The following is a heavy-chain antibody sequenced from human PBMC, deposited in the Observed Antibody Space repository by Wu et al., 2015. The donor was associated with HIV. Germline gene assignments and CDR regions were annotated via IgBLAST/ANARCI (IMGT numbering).Heavy chain of an antibody. CDR3: ARGPLINHGFWSAVFDY. CDR2: INPNSGGT. CDR1: GYRFTSHG. D-gene: IGHD3-3*01. J-gene: IGHJ4*02. Sequence: QVQLVQSGAEVKKPGASVRVSCKASGYRFTSHGISWVRQAPGQGLEWMGWINPNSGGTNYAQKFQGRVTMTRDTSISTAYMELSRLRSDDTAVYYCARGPLINHGFWSAVFDYWGQGTLVTVSS. V-gene: IGHV1-2*02.